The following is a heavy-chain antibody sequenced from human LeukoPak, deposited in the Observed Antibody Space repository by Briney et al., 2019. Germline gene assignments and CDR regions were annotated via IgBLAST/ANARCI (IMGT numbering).Heavy chain of an antibody. V-gene: IGHV3-23*01. D-gene: IGHD6-6*01. CDR3: ARDRWLYSSSHAFGY. J-gene: IGHJ4*02. Sequence: TGGSLRLSCAASGFTFGSYAMYWVRQAPGKGLEWVSGIFGSGGSAHYADSVKGRFTISRDNSKNTVYLQMNSLRAEDTAVYYCARDRWLYSSSHAFGYWGQGTLVTVSS. CDR2: IFGSGGSA. CDR1: GFTFGSYA.